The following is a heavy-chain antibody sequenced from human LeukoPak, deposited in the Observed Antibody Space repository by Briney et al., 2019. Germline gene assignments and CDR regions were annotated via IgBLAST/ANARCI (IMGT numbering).Heavy chain of an antibody. D-gene: IGHD3-10*01. CDR3: ARELYYYGSGGFLPYFDY. CDR2: IYHSGST. Sequence: PSETLSLTCTVSGYSITSGYYWGWIRQPPGKGLEWIGSIYHSGSTHYNPSLNSRVTMSVDTSKNQVSLKLSSVTAADTAVYYCARELYYYGSGGFLPYFDYWGQGTLVTVSS. J-gene: IGHJ4*02. CDR1: GYSITSGYY. V-gene: IGHV4-38-2*02.